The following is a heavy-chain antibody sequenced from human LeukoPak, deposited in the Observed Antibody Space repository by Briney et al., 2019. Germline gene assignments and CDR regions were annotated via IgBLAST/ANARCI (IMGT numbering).Heavy chain of an antibody. D-gene: IGHD6-13*01. Sequence: ASVKVSCKASGGTFSSYAISWVRQAPGQGLEWMGGIIPIFGTANYAQKFQGRVTITTDESTSTAYMELSSLRSEDTAVYYCASSGYSSSWYYFGYWGQGTLVTVSS. J-gene: IGHJ4*02. CDR3: ASSGYSSSWYYFGY. CDR1: GGTFSSYA. CDR2: IIPIFGTA. V-gene: IGHV1-69*05.